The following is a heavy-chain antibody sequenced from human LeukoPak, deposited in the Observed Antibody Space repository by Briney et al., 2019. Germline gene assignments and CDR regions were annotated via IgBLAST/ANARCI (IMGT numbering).Heavy chain of an antibody. Sequence: SETLSLTCTVSGGTISSSGYYWGWIRQPPGKGLEWSGSIYYSGSTYYNPSLKSRVTISVDTSKNQFSLKLSSVTAADTAVYYCSRHATTLRFLGSMDVWGKGTTVTVSS. CDR3: SRHATTLRFLGSMDV. D-gene: IGHD3-3*01. CDR1: GGTISSSGYY. J-gene: IGHJ6*04. V-gene: IGHV4-39*01. CDR2: IYYSGST.